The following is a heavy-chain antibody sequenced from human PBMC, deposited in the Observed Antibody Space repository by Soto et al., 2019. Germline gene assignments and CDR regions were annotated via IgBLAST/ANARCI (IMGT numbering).Heavy chain of an antibody. V-gene: IGHV1-3*01. J-gene: IGHJ3*02. CDR3: ARDPRGYTDQADSFDI. Sequence: KFQGRVTITRDTSASTGYMEMSSLRSEDTAVYYCARDPRGYTDQADSFDIWGQGTMVTISS. D-gene: IGHD6-25*01.